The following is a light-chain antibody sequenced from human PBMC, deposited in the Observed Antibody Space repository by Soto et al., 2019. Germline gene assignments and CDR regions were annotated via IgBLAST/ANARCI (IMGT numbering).Light chain of an antibody. CDR2: GNI. CDR1: SSNIGGSYD. V-gene: IGLV1-40*01. Sequence: QSVLTQPPSVSGAPGQRVTISCTGSSSNIGGSYDVHWYQQLPGTAPKLLIYGNINRPSGVPDRFSGSKSGTSASLAITGLQAEDEADYYCQSFHASLSGYVFGTGTKVTVL. CDR3: QSFHASLSGYV. J-gene: IGLJ1*01.